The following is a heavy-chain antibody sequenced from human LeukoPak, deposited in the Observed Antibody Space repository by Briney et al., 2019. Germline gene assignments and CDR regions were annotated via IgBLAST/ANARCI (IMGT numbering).Heavy chain of an antibody. J-gene: IGHJ4*02. CDR2: IRYDGSNK. V-gene: IGHV3-30*02. CDR3: AKNSGYSYGSYFDY. CDR1: GFTFSSYG. D-gene: IGHD5-18*01. Sequence: GGSLRLSCAASGFTFSSYGMHWVRQAPGKGLEWVAFIRYDGSNKYYADSVKGRFTISRDNSKSTLYLQMNSLRAEDTAVYYCAKNSGYSYGSYFDYWGQGTLVTVSS.